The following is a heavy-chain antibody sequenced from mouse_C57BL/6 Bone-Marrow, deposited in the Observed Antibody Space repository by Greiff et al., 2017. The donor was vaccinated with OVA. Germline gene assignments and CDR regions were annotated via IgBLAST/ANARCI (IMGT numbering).Heavy chain of an antibody. Sequence: QVQLQQSGPGLVAPSPSLSITCTASGFSLTSYCVDWVRQSPGKGLEWLGVIWGVGSTNYNSALKTRLIISKDNSKSQVFLKMNSLQTDDTAMYYCASVYYDYDGSWFAYWGQGTLVTVSA. CDR1: GFSLTSYC. J-gene: IGHJ3*01. CDR3: ASVYYDYDGSWFAY. CDR2: IWGVGST. D-gene: IGHD2-4*01. V-gene: IGHV2-6*01.